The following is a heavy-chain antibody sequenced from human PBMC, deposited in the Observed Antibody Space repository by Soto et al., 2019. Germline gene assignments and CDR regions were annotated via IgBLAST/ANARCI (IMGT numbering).Heavy chain of an antibody. D-gene: IGHD6-13*01. Sequence: HPGGSLRLSCAASGFTFSSYGMHWVRQAPGKGLEWVAVIWYDGSNKYYADSVKGRFTISRDNSKNTLYLQMNSLRAEDTAVYYCARGYSSPPSPRLLPYYGMDVWGQGTTVTVSS. CDR2: IWYDGSNK. CDR3: ARGYSSPPSPRLLPYYGMDV. CDR1: GFTFSSYG. J-gene: IGHJ6*02. V-gene: IGHV3-33*01.